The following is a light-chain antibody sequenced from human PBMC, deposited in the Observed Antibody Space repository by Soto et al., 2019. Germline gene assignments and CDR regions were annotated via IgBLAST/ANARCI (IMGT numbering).Light chain of an antibody. CDR3: AAWDDSLNGPNWM. CDR2: SDN. Sequence: QPVLTQPPSASGTPGQRVTISCSGSSSNIGRNAVNWYQQLPGTAPKLLIYSDNERPSWVPDRFSGSKSGTSASLAISGLQSEDEADYYCAAWDDSLNGPNWMFGGGTKLTVL. J-gene: IGLJ3*02. V-gene: IGLV1-44*01. CDR1: SSNIGRNA.